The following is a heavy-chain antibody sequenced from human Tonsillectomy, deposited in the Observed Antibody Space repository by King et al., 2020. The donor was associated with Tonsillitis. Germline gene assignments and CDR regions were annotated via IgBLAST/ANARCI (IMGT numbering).Heavy chain of an antibody. CDR3: ARHETKVGATPQFDY. Sequence: VQLQESGPGLVKPSETLSLTCTVSGGSISSYYWSWIRQPPGKGLEWIGYIYYSGSTNYNPSLKSRVTISVDTSKNHFSLKLSSVTAADTAAYYCARHETKVGATPQFDYWGQGTLVTVSS. CDR2: IYYSGST. J-gene: IGHJ4*02. V-gene: IGHV4-59*08. D-gene: IGHD1-26*01. CDR1: GGSISSYY.